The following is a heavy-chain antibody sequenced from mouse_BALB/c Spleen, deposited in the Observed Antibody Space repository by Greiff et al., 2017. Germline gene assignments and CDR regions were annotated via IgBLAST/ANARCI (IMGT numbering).Heavy chain of an antibody. CDR1: GFNIKDYY. V-gene: IGHV14-4*02. CDR3: NAGEVPDYYDMDY. J-gene: IGHJ4*01. CDR2: IDPENGDT. D-gene: IGHD2-14*01. Sequence: EVQLQQSGAELVRPGASVKLSCTASGFNIKDYYMHWVKQRPEQGLEWIGWIDPENGDTEYAPKFQGKATMTADTSSNTAYLQLSSLTSEDTAVYYCNAGEVPDYYDMDYWGQGTSVTVSS.